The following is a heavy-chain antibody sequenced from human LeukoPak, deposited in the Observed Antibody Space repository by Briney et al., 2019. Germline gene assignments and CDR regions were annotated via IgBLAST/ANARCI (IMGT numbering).Heavy chain of an antibody. D-gene: IGHD6-13*01. CDR3: ARGPPELVIAAAGYNWFDP. Sequence: ASVKVSCKASGYTFTSYDINWVRQATGQGLEWMGWMNPNSGNTGYAQKFQGRVTITRNTSISTAYMELSSLRSEDTAVYNCARGPPELVIAAAGYNWFDPWGQGTLVTVSS. CDR1: GYTFTSYD. J-gene: IGHJ5*02. V-gene: IGHV1-8*03. CDR2: MNPNSGNT.